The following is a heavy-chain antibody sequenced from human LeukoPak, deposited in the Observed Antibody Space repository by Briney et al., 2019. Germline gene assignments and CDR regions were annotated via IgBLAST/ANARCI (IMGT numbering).Heavy chain of an antibody. J-gene: IGHJ4*02. Sequence: PGGSLRLSCAASGFTFSSYAMSWVRQAPGKGLEWVSAISASGGSTYYADSVKGRFTISRDNSKNTLYLQMNSLRAEDTAVYYCAKDGVVVPTVIVVVAYFDYWGQETLVTVSS. V-gene: IGHV3-23*01. CDR1: GFTFSSYA. CDR3: AKDGVVVPTVIVVVAYFDY. D-gene: IGHD3-22*01. CDR2: ISASGGST.